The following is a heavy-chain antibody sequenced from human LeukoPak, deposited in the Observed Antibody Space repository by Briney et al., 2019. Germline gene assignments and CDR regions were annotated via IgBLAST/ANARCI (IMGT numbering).Heavy chain of an antibody. Sequence: ASVKASCKASGYTFTCYYMHWVRQAPGQGLEWMGWINPNSGGTNYAQKLQGRVTMTTDTSTSTAYMELRSLRSDDTAVYNCARDLTRGWGVRGVFRNWGQGTLVTVSS. CDR1: GYTFTCYY. CDR3: ARDLTRGWGVRGVFRN. V-gene: IGHV1-2*02. J-gene: IGHJ4*02. D-gene: IGHD3-10*01. CDR2: INPNSGGT.